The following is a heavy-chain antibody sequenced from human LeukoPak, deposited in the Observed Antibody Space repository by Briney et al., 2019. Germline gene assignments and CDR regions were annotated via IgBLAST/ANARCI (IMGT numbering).Heavy chain of an antibody. V-gene: IGHV4-59*01. D-gene: IGHD2-2*01. CDR1: GGSISSYY. CDR3: ARDRGCSTSCNWFDP. J-gene: IGHJ5*02. Sequence: SETLSLTRTVSGGSISSYYWSWIRQPPGKGLEWIGYIYYSGSTNYNPSLKSRVTISVDTSKNQFSLKLSSVTAADTAVYYCARDRGCSTSCNWFDPWGQGTLVTVSS. CDR2: IYYSGST.